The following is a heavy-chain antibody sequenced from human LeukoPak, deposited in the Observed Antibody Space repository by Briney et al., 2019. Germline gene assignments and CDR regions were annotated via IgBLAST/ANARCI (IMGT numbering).Heavy chain of an antibody. Sequence: ASVKVSCKASGYTFTGYYMHWVRQAPGQGLEWLGWINPNSGGTNYAQKFQGRVTMSRDTSISTAYMELSRLRSDDTAVYYCARVVGVVPAAVLDYWGQGTLVTVSS. D-gene: IGHD2-2*01. CDR3: ARVVGVVPAAVLDY. CDR2: INPNSGGT. J-gene: IGHJ4*02. CDR1: GYTFTGYY. V-gene: IGHV1-2*02.